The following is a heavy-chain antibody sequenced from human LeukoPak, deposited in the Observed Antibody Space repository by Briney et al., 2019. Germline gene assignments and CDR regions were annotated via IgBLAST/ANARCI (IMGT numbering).Heavy chain of an antibody. Sequence: GGSLRLSCAASGFTFSSYAMSWVRQAPGKGLEWVSAISGSGGSTYYADSVKGRFTISRDNSKNTLYLQMNSLRAEDTAVYYCAKDGGSIVVVQPGDYWGQGTLVTVSS. CDR2: ISGSGGST. CDR1: GFTFSSYA. V-gene: IGHV3-23*01. CDR3: AKDGGSIVVVQPGDY. J-gene: IGHJ4*02. D-gene: IGHD2-15*01.